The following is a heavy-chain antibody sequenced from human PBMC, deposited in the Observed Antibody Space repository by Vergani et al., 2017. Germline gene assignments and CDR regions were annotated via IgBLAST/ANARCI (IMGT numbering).Heavy chain of an antibody. CDR2: IYPGDSDT. D-gene: IGHD6-13*01. Sequence: EVQLVQSGAEVKKPGESLKISCKGSGYSFTSYWIGWVRQMPGKGLEWMGIIYPGDSDTRYSPSFQGKVTISADKSISTAYLQWISLKASDTAMYYCARLGSSSWAGEYDAFDIWGQGTMGTVSS. V-gene: IGHV5-51*03. CDR3: ARLGSSSWAGEYDAFDI. CDR1: GYSFTSYW. J-gene: IGHJ3*02.